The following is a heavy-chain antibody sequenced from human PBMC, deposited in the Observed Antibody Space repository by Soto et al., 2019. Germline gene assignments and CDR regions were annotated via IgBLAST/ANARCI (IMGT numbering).Heavy chain of an antibody. D-gene: IGHD6-13*01. J-gene: IGHJ4*02. CDR2: ISGSGDKT. CDR3: ATSLYSKPSGY. CDR1: GFTLSNYG. V-gene: IGHV3-23*01. Sequence: GGSLRLSCAASGFTLSNYGMNWVRQAPGKGLEWVSSISGSGDKTFYPDSVKGRFTISRDNSKNTLYLQMNTLRAEDTAVYYCATSLYSKPSGYWGQGTLVTVSS.